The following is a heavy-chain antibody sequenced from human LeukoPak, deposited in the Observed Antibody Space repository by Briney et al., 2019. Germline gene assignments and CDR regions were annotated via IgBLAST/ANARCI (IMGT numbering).Heavy chain of an antibody. CDR1: GGSISGLY. V-gene: IGHV4-4*07. J-gene: IGHJ4*02. CDR2: IYSTGST. D-gene: IGHD6-13*01. CDR3: ARGIADPYSFDS. Sequence: SETLSLTCTVSGGSISGLYWSWIRQPAGKGLEWIGRIYSTGSTNYSPSLKSRVTMSVDKSKNQFSLNLSSVTAADTAVYYCARGIADPYSFDSWGQGTLVTVSS.